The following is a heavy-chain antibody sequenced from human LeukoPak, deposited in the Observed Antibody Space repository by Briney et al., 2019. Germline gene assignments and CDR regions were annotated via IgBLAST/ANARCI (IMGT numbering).Heavy chain of an antibody. CDR2: ISGSGGST. J-gene: IGHJ4*02. CDR1: GFTFSSYA. D-gene: IGHD6-19*01. Sequence: GGSLRLSCAAPGFTFSSYAMSWVRQAPGKGLEWVSAISGSGGSTYYADSVKGRFTISRDNSKNTLYLQMNSLRAEDTAVYYCAKDRQWLYYFDYWGQGTLVTVSS. V-gene: IGHV3-23*01. CDR3: AKDRQWLYYFDY.